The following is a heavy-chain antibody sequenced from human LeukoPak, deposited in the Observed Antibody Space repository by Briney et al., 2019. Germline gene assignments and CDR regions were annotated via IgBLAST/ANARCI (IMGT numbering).Heavy chain of an antibody. J-gene: IGHJ4*02. D-gene: IGHD5-24*01. CDR3: ARHARRDAYNPNDY. Sequence: SETLSLSCTVSGGSISSYYWSWIRQPPGKELQWIGYIHSTGTTKFNPSLESRVTMSVDTFKNQFSLKLSSVTAADTAVYYCARHARRDAYNPNDYWGQGTLVTVSS. CDR2: IHSTGTT. CDR1: GGSISSYY. V-gene: IGHV4-4*09.